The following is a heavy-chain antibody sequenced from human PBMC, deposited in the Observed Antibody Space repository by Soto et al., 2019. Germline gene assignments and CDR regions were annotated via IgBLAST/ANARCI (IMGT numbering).Heavy chain of an antibody. V-gene: IGHV3-7*03. Sequence: GGSLRLSCAASGFTFSRFWMSWVRLAPGKGLEWVANIRKDGSEKNYVDSVKGRFTISRDDAKNSVYLQMNSLRAEDTAVYYCASADSGYIFGIFDYWGQGTLVTSPQ. CDR1: GFTFSRFW. J-gene: IGHJ4*02. D-gene: IGHD3-22*01. CDR3: ASADSGYIFGIFDY. CDR2: IRKDGSEK.